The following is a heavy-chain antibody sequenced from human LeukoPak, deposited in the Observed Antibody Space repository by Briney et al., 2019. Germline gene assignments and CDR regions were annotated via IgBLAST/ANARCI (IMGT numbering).Heavy chain of an antibody. CDR2: ISGSGGST. D-gene: IGHD6-19*01. CDR1: GFTFSSYA. CDR3: ASDGAVAEYGMDV. Sequence: PGGSLRLSCAASGFTFSSYAMSWVRQAPGKGLEWVSAISGSGGSTYYADSVKGRFTISRDNAKNTLYLQMNSLRAEDTAVYYCASDGAVAEYGMDVWGQGTTVTVSS. J-gene: IGHJ6*02. V-gene: IGHV3-23*01.